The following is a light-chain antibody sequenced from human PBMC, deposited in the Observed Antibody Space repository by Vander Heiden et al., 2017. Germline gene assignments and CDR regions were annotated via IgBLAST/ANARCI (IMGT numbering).Light chain of an antibody. J-gene: IGKJ3*01. CDR1: QGISNY. CDR3: QQYDSDPFT. CDR2: AAS. Sequence: DIKMTQSPSSLSASVGDRVTITCLASQGISNYLAWFQQKPGKAPKALIYAASNLQSGVPSKFSGSGSGTDFTLTISSLQPEDFATYYCQQYDSDPFTFGAGTKVEIK. V-gene: IGKV1-16*02.